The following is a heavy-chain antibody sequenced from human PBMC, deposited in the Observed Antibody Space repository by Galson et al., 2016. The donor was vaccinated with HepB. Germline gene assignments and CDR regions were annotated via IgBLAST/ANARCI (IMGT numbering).Heavy chain of an antibody. CDR2: INRYGATT. Sequence: SLRLSCAASGFTFSSYAMNWVRQAPGKGLEWVAGINRYGATTGYAASVKGRFTISRDNSNNTLYLQMNSLRTEDTAVYYCARDDYSGGRGSPDYWGQGTL. J-gene: IGHJ4*02. V-gene: IGHV3-23*01. CDR1: GFTFSSYA. D-gene: IGHD4/OR15-4a*01. CDR3: ARDDYSGGRGSPDY.